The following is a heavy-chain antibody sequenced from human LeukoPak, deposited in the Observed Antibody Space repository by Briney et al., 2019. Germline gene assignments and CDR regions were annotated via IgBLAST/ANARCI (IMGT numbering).Heavy chain of an antibody. J-gene: IGHJ4*02. CDR3: AYGSSWTYDFDY. Sequence: GGSLRLSCAASGFTFSTYGMHWVRQAPGRGLEWVALLSSDGGNEYYADSVKGRFTISRDNSKNTLYLQMNSLRVEDTALYYCAYGSSWTYDFDYWGQGTLVTVSS. CDR2: LSSDGGNE. CDR1: GFTFSTYG. V-gene: IGHV3-30*03. D-gene: IGHD6-13*01.